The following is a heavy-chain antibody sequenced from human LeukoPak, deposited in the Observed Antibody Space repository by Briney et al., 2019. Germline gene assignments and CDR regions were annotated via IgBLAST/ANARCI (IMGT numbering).Heavy chain of an antibody. V-gene: IGHV1-46*01. Sequence: KLCCKASGYLLSHFYMHWVREAPGQGLEWRGIINPSGDSTNYAQKLQGRVTMTRDTSTNTLYMELSSLRSEDTAVYYCARDLRQEAPFDYWGQGTLVTVSS. J-gene: IGHJ4*02. CDR1: GYLLSHFY. CDR2: INPSGDST. CDR3: ARDLRQEAPFDY.